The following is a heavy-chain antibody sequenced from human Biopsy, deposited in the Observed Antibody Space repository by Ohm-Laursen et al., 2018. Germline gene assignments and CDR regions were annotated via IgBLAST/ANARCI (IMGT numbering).Heavy chain of an antibody. CDR3: ARRYCSSTSCSPPFYSWFDP. CDR1: GYTLTDLS. Sequence: SVKVSCKVSGYTLTDLSMHWVRQAPGKGLEWMGGIIPIFETIDYAPKFQDRVTITADESTRTAYMELSSLKSEDTAVYYCARRYCSSTSCSPPFYSWFDPWGQRTLVTVSS. J-gene: IGHJ5*02. CDR2: IIPIFETI. D-gene: IGHD2-2*01. V-gene: IGHV1-69*13.